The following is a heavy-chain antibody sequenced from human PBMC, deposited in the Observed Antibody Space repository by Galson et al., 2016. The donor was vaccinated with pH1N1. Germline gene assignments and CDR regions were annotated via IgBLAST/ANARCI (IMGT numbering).Heavy chain of an antibody. Sequence: SVKVFCKASGGTFGSYGINWVRQAPGQGLEWMGGIIPIFNAVKYAQNFQGRVTITADESTTTAYMELSSLRSEDTAMYYCAREDYYDTDLSDWYFDLWGRGTLLTVSS. CDR1: GGTFGSYG. V-gene: IGHV1-69*13. CDR3: AREDYYDTDLSDWYFDL. D-gene: IGHD3-22*01. J-gene: IGHJ2*01. CDR2: IIPIFNAV.